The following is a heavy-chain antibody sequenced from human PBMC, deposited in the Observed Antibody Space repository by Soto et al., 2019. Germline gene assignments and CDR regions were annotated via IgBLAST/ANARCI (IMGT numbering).Heavy chain of an antibody. CDR2: IYYSGST. V-gene: IGHV4-59*01. J-gene: IGHJ4*02. CDR3: ARESDGNFDY. D-gene: IGHD1-1*01. Sequence: QVQLQESGPGLVKPSETLSLTCTVSGGSISSYYWSWIRQPPGKGLEWIGYIYYSGSTNYNPSLKRRVTISVDTSKNQFSLKLSSVTAADTAVYYCARESDGNFDYWGQGTLVTVSS. CDR1: GGSISSYY.